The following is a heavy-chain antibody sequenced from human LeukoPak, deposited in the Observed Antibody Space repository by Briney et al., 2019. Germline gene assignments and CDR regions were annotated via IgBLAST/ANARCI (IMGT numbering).Heavy chain of an antibody. V-gene: IGHV1-2*06. CDR2: INPNSGGT. CDR3: ASLQAYDYVWGSYRQENWFDP. CDR1: GYTFTSYG. Sequence: ASVKVSCKASGYTFTSYGISWVRQAPGQGLEWMGRINPNSGGTNYAQKFQGRVTMTRDTSISTAYMELSRLRSDDTAVYYCASLQAYDYVWGSYRQENWFDPWGQGTLVTVSS. D-gene: IGHD3-16*02. J-gene: IGHJ5*02.